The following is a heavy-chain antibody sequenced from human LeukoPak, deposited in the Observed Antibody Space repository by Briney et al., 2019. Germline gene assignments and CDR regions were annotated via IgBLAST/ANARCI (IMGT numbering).Heavy chain of an antibody. CDR1: GGSISSYY. CDR2: IYYSGST. V-gene: IGHV4-59*01. CDR3: ARVGIYGDLFDY. Sequence: SETLSLTCTVSGGSISSYYWSWVRQPPRKGLEWLGYIYYSGSTNYNPSLKSRVAISVDTSKNQFSLKLSSVTAADTAVYYCARVGIYGDLFDYWGQGTLVTVSS. J-gene: IGHJ4*02. D-gene: IGHD4-17*01.